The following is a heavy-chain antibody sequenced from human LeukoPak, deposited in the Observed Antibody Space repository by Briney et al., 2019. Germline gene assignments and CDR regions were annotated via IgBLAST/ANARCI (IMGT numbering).Heavy chain of an antibody. Sequence: PPGTLSLTCTVSGGSISGTKWWSWVRQPPGKGLEWIGEVYESGTANYNPSLKSRVTISVDKSKSQFSLRLSSVTAADTAMYYCARGTYYFDSSHVFDIWGQGTMVTVSS. V-gene: IGHV4-4*03. CDR3: ARGTYYFDSSHVFDI. D-gene: IGHD3-22*01. CDR1: GGSISGTKW. J-gene: IGHJ3*02. CDR2: VYESGTA.